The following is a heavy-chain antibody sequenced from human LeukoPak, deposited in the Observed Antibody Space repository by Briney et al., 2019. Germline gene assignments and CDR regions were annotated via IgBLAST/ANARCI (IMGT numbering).Heavy chain of an antibody. D-gene: IGHD6-6*01. CDR1: GGTFSSYA. CDR2: IIPIFGTA. Sequence: SVKVSCKASGGTFSSYAISWVRQAPGQGLEWMGGIIPIFGTANYAQKFQGRVTITTDESTSTAYMELSSLRSEDTAVYYCARVGLGGYSSSSSGDDYWGQGTLVTVSS. J-gene: IGHJ4*02. V-gene: IGHV1-69*05. CDR3: ARVGLGGYSSSSSGDDY.